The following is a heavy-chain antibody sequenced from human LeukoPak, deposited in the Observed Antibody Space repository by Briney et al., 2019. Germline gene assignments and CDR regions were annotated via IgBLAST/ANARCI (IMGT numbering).Heavy chain of an antibody. CDR2: ISGSGGST. D-gene: IGHD3-22*01. Sequence: PGGSLRLSCAASGFTFSSYAMSWVCQAPGKGLEWVSAISGSGGSTYYADSVKGRFTISRDNSKNTLYLQMNSLRAEDTAVYYCAKDGGRQYYYDSSGYYYWGQGTLVTVSS. CDR1: GFTFSSYA. V-gene: IGHV3-23*01. J-gene: IGHJ4*02. CDR3: AKDGGRQYYYDSSGYYY.